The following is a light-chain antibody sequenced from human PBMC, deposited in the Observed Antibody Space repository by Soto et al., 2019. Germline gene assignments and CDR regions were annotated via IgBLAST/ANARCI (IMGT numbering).Light chain of an antibody. V-gene: IGLV2-11*01. CDR2: DVN. CDR3: CSFVDSDTVL. Sequence: QSALTQPRSVSGSPGQSVTISCTGTSSDVGSYKYVSWYQHHPVKAPKLMIFDVNKRPSGVPDRFSGSNSGNAASLTISGLQPEDEADYFCCSFVDSDTVLFGGGTKVTVL. CDR1: SSDVGSYKY. J-gene: IGLJ3*02.